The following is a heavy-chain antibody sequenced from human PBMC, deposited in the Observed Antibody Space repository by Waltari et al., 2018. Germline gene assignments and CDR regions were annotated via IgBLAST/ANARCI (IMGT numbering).Heavy chain of an antibody. CDR3: ARMLKKDSSGYYYLDY. CDR1: GYTFTSYG. J-gene: IGHJ4*02. V-gene: IGHV1-18*01. D-gene: IGHD3-22*01. CDR2: ISAYNGNT. Sequence: QVQLVQSGAEVKKPGASVKVSCKASGYTFTSYGISWVRQAPGQGLEWMGWISAYNGNTNDAQKLQGRVTMTTDTSTSTAYRELRSLRSDDTAVYYCARMLKKDSSGYYYLDYWGQGTLVTVSS.